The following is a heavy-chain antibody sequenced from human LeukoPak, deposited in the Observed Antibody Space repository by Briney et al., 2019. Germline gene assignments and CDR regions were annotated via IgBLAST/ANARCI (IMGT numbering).Heavy chain of an antibody. V-gene: IGHV4-4*02. CDR3: ARGANYYDSSGYSATFDY. Sequence: PSETLSLTCAVSGGSISSSNWWSWVRQPPGKGLEWIGEIYHSGSTNYNPSLKSRVTISLDTSKNQFSLKLSSVTAADTAVYYCARGANYYDSSGYSATFDYWGQGTLVTVSS. D-gene: IGHD3-22*01. CDR1: GGSISSSNW. CDR2: IYHSGST. J-gene: IGHJ4*02.